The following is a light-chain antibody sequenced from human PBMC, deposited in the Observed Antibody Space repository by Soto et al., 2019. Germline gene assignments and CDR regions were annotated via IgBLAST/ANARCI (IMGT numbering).Light chain of an antibody. CDR3: CSYAGSYAYV. V-gene: IGLV2-11*01. Sequence: QSALTQPRSVSESPGQSVTISCTGTSSDVGGYNFVSWYQQYPGKAPKLMIYDVSKRPSGVPDRFSGSKSGNTASLTISGLQAEDEADYYCCSYAGSYAYVFXTGTKVTVL. CDR1: SSDVGGYNF. J-gene: IGLJ1*01. CDR2: DVS.